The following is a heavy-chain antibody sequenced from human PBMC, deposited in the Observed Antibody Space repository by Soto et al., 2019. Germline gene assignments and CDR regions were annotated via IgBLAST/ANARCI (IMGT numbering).Heavy chain of an antibody. CDR3: ARIDIVPGGYKDYYYMDV. CDR1: GFTLSSYW. D-gene: IGHD3-10*01. V-gene: IGHV3-7*01. CDR2: IKQDGSEG. J-gene: IGHJ6*03. Sequence: EVQLVESVGGLVQPDGSLRLSCVASGFTLSSYWMSWVRQAPGKGLEWVGNIKQDGSEGYYVDSVKGRFTMSRDNAKNSLYLQMNNPRAEDTAVYYCARIDIVPGGYKDYYYMDVWGKGTTVTVSS.